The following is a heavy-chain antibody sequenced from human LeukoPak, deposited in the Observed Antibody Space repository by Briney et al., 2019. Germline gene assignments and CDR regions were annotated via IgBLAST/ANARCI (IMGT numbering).Heavy chain of an antibody. D-gene: IGHD3-10*01. V-gene: IGHV4-4*07. Sequence: SETLSLTCTVSSGSTTNHYWSWIRQTAGKGLEWIGRIYTSGNTNYNPSLKSRVTMSVDTSNNQFSLKLTSVTAADTAVYYCARSPPWVPSYMDVWGKGTTVTISS. CDR3: ARSPPWVPSYMDV. J-gene: IGHJ6*03. CDR2: IYTSGNT. CDR1: SGSTTNHY.